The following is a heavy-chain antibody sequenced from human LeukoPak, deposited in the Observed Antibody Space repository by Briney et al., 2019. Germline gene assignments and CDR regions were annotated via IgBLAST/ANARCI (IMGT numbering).Heavy chain of an antibody. CDR3: ASRSRFVDRAY. Sequence: PSETLTLSCTVSGGSISSSSYYWGWIRQPPGKGLEWIGNIYYSGSTYYNPSLKSRVTISVDTSKNQFSLKLSSVTAADTAVYYCASRSRFVDRAYWGHGTLCTVSS. J-gene: IGHJ4*03. V-gene: IGHV4-39*01. CDR2: IYYSGST. CDR1: GGSISSSSYY. D-gene: IGHD3-3*01.